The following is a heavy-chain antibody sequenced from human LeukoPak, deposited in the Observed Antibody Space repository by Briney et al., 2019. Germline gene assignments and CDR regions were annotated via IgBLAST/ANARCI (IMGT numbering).Heavy chain of an antibody. D-gene: IGHD2-15*01. Sequence: GASVKVSCKASGYTFTSYDINWVRQATGQGLEWMGWMNPNSGNTGYAQKFQGRVTMTRNTSISTAYMELSSLRSEDTAVYYCARSPRVVAASYYYYYYYMDVWGKGTTVTISS. CDR2: MNPNSGNT. CDR1: GYTFTSYD. J-gene: IGHJ6*03. CDR3: ARSPRVVAASYYYYYYYMDV. V-gene: IGHV1-8*01.